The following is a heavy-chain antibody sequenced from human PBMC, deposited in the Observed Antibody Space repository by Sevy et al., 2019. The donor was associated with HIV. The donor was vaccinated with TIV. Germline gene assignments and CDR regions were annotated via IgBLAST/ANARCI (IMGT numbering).Heavy chain of an antibody. CDR2: IRSKANSYAT. Sequence: GESLKISCAASGFTFSGSAMHWVRQASGKGLEWVGRIRSKANSYATAYAASVKGRFTISRDDSKNTAYLQMNSLKTEDTAVYYCTRGKVVPAATVPGYYYYGMDVWGQGTTVTVS. D-gene: IGHD2-2*01. CDR1: GFTFSGSA. CDR3: TRGKVVPAATVPGYYYYGMDV. V-gene: IGHV3-73*01. J-gene: IGHJ6*02.